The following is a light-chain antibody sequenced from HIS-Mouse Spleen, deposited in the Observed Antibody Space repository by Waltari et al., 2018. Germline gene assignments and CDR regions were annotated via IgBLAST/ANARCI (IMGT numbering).Light chain of an antibody. J-gene: IGLJ2*01. CDR2: DDS. V-gene: IGLV3-21*03. CDR3: QVWDSSSDHVV. CDR1: NTGSKS. Sequence: SYVLTQPPSVSVAPGKTARITCGGNNTGSKSVHWYQQKPGQAPVLVVYDDSDPPSGIPERFSGSNSGNTATLTISRVEAGDEADYYCQVWDSSSDHVVFGGGTKLTVI.